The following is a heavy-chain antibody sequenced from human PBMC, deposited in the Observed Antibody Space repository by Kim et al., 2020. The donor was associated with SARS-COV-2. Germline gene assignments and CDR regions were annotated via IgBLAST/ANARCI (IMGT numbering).Heavy chain of an antibody. V-gene: IGHV3-11*03. D-gene: IGHD1-1*01. Sequence: SVKGPVTISRAKAKNSRYLQLNSLRAEDTAVYYCARTGTTSAHGAFDIWGQGTMVTVSS. CDR3: ARTGTTSAHGAFDI. J-gene: IGHJ3*02.